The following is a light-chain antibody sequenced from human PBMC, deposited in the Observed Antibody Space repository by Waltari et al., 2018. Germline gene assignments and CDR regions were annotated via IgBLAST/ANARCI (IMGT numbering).Light chain of an antibody. CDR2: AAS. Sequence: DIQMTQSPSTLSASVGDRVIITCRASQSIGTYVNWYQRKPGEAPELLIHAASSLQSGVPSRFSGSGSGTDFTLTISSLQPEDFATYYCQQTYSMPATFGGGTKVEIK. CDR3: QQTYSMPAT. J-gene: IGKJ4*01. CDR1: QSIGTY. V-gene: IGKV1-39*01.